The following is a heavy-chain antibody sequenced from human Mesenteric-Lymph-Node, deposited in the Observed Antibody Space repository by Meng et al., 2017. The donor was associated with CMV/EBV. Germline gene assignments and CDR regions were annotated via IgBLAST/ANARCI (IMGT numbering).Heavy chain of an antibody. CDR2: VNSDGSST. J-gene: IGHJ4*02. V-gene: IGHV3-74*01. Sequence: GESLKISCIASGFTFSNYWMHWVRQTPGMGLLWVSRVNSDGSSTSYADSVKGRFTISRDNAKNTLYLQMNSLRAEDTAVYYCARTLRFLEWYYDSWGQGTLVTVSS. D-gene: IGHD3-3*01. CDR1: GFTFSNYW. CDR3: ARTLRFLEWYYDS.